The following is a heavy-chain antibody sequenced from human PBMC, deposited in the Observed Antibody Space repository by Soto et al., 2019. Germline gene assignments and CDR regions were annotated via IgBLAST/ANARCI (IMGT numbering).Heavy chain of an antibody. CDR3: ASGASPYYNSSGFLRY. V-gene: IGHV1-69*13. Sequence: SVKVSCKASGGTFSSSAINWVRQAPGQGLEWMGRIIPIFGTSHYAQKFQGRVTITADESTNTAYMELSSLRSEDTAVYYCASGASPYYNSSGFLRYWG. CDR2: IIPIFGTS. D-gene: IGHD3-22*01. CDR1: GGTFSSSA. J-gene: IGHJ4*01.